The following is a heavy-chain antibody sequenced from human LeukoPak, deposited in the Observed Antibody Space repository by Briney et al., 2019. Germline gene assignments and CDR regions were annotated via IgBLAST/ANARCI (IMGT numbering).Heavy chain of an antibody. CDR3: ATHRWSNDY. CDR2: IYYSGST. Sequence: PSETLSLTWTASGVSITTYYVNWVRQPPGKGLEWIGYIYYSGSTTYNPSLESRLSISVNTSKNQFSLRLSSVPAAEAAVYYCATHRWSNDYWGQGTPVTVSS. V-gene: IGHV4-59*08. J-gene: IGHJ4*02. D-gene: IGHD6-13*01. CDR1: GVSITTYY.